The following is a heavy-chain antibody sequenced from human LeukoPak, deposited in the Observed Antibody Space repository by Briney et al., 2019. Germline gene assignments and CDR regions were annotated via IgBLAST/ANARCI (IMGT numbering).Heavy chain of an antibody. CDR3: AREMRTGTTLLYYYYYYMDV. CDR2: IKQDGSEK. J-gene: IGHJ6*03. CDR1: GFTVSSNY. V-gene: IGHV3-7*01. D-gene: IGHD1-1*01. Sequence: GGSLRLSCAASGFTVSSNYMSWVRQAPGKGLEWVANIKQDGSEKYYVDSVKGRFTISRDNAKNSLYLQMNSLRAEDTAVYYCAREMRTGTTLLYYYYYYMDVWGKGTTVTISS.